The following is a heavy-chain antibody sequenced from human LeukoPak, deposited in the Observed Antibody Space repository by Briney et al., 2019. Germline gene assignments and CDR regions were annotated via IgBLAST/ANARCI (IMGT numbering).Heavy chain of an antibody. J-gene: IGHJ4*02. CDR2: IRSKADRYAT. V-gene: IGHV3-73*01. CDR1: GFTLTGSA. Sequence: VRSLRLSCALSGFTLTGSATHWVRDASGEGLEWVGRIRSKADRYATAYAASVKGRFTISRDDSKNTVYLQMNSLKTEDAAVYYCTRPALDDYGDYAVDYWGQGTLVTVSS. CDR3: TRPALDDYGDYAVDY. D-gene: IGHD4-17*01.